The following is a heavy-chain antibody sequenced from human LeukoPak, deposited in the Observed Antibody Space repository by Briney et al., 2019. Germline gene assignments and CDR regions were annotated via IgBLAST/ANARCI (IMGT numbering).Heavy chain of an antibody. CDR2: IYPGDSDT. J-gene: IGHJ3*02. Sequence: GESLKISCKGSGYSFTSYWIGWVRQMPGKGLEWMGIIYPGDSDTRYSPSFQGQATISADKSISTAYLQWSSLKASDTAMYYCARRVGATFPIFDIWGQGTMVTVSS. CDR3: ARRVGATFPIFDI. D-gene: IGHD1-26*01. CDR1: GYSFTSYW. V-gene: IGHV5-51*01.